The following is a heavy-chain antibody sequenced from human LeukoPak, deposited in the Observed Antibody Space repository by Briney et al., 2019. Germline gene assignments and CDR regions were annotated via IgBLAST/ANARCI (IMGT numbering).Heavy chain of an antibody. CDR1: GGSIGSSSYY. CDR3: ASSLATVKFSSY. CDR2: IFYSEST. D-gene: IGHD5-12*01. Sequence: PSETLSLTCTVSGGSIGSSSYYWGWIRQPPGKGLEWIGTIFYSESTYSNPSLKSPVTISVDTSKNQFSLKLSSVTAADTAVYYCASSLATVKFSSYWGQGTLVTVSS. V-gene: IGHV4-39*01. J-gene: IGHJ4*02.